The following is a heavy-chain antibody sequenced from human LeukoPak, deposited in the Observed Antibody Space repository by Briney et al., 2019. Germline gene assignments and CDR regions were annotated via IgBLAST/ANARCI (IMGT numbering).Heavy chain of an antibody. CDR3: ARDLYYDSSGYYSVDRGDY. CDR2: INPNSGGT. V-gene: IGHV1-2*02. D-gene: IGHD3-22*01. Sequence: ASVKVSCKASGYTFTGYYMHWVRQAPGQGLEWMGWINPNSGGTNYAQKSQGRVTMTRDTSISTAYMELSRLRSDDTAVYYCARDLYYDSSGYYSVDRGDYWGQGTLVTVSS. J-gene: IGHJ4*02. CDR1: GYTFTGYY.